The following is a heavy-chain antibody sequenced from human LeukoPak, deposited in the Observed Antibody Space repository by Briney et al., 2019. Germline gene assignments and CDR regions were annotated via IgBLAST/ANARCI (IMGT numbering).Heavy chain of an antibody. CDR2: IYTSGST. J-gene: IGHJ4*02. V-gene: IGHV4-4*09. D-gene: IGHD3-9*01. CDR3: ARRNYDILTGYWIFFGY. CDR1: GGSISSYY. Sequence: SETLSLTCTVSGGSISSYYWSWIRQPPGKGLEWIGYIYTSGSTNYNPSLKSRVTISVDTSKNQFSLKLSSVTAADTAVYYCARRNYDILTGYWIFFGYWGQGTLVTVSS.